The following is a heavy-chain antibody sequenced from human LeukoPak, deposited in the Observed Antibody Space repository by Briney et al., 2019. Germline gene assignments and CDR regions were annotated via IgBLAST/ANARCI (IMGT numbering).Heavy chain of an antibody. CDR2: IAYDGSHK. D-gene: IGHD3-10*01. CDR1: GFTFSRYG. V-gene: IGHV3-30*18. CDR3: AKVAGSGSYDAPDF. J-gene: IGHJ3*01. Sequence: PGRSLRLSCAASGFTFSRYGMHWVRQAPGKGLEWVAVIAYDGSHKYSADSVKGRFTISRDNSKNTLYLEMNSLRAEDTAVYYCAKVAGSGSYDAPDFWGQGTMVTVSS.